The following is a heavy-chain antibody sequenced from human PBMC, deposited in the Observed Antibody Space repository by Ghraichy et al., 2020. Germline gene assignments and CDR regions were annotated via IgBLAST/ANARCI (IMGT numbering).Heavy chain of an antibody. CDR3: ARNWGPIDDWYFDL. Sequence: GGSLRLSCAASGFTFTSYGMHWVRQAPGKGLEWVAVIWYDGSNKYYADSVKGRFTISRDNSKNTLYLQMNSLRAEDTAVYYCARNWGPIDDWYFDLWGRGTLVTVSS. CDR2: IWYDGSNK. CDR1: GFTFTSYG. J-gene: IGHJ2*01. V-gene: IGHV3-33*01. D-gene: IGHD7-27*01.